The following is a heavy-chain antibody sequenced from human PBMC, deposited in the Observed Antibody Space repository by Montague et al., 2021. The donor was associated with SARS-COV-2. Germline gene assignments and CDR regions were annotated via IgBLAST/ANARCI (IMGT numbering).Heavy chain of an antibody. Sequence: SLRLSCAASGFTFSSYDMHWVRQATGKGLEWVSAIGTAGDTYYPGSVKGRFTISRENAKNSLHLQMNSLRAGDTAVYHCARGVSSGYYYYFDYWGQGTLVTVSS. J-gene: IGHJ4*02. CDR1: GFTFSSYD. D-gene: IGHD3-22*01. CDR2: IGTAGDT. CDR3: ARGVSSGYYYYFDY. V-gene: IGHV3-13*04.